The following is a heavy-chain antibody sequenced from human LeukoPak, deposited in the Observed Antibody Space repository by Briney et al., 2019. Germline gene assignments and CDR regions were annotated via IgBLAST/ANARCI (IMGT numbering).Heavy chain of an antibody. Sequence: GASVKVSCKASGYTFIDYAMHWVRQAPGQRLEWMGWINAGNGNIKYSQKFQGRVIITRDTSATIAYMELSRLRSEDTAVYYCARGIEASSGWYVIDYWGQGTLVIVSS. D-gene: IGHD6-19*01. J-gene: IGHJ4*02. CDR3: ARGIEASSGWYVIDY. CDR2: INAGNGNI. V-gene: IGHV1-3*01. CDR1: GYTFIDYA.